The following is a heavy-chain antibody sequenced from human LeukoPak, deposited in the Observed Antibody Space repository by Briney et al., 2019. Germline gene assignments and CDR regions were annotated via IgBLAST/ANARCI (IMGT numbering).Heavy chain of an antibody. D-gene: IGHD3-22*01. V-gene: IGHV4-34*01. CDR3: ARVSYYDSSGYYGARYYYGIDV. J-gene: IGHJ6*02. CDR2: INHSGST. CDR1: GGSFSGYY. Sequence: KPSETLSLTCAVYGGSFSGYYWSWIRQPPGKGLEWIGEINHSGSTNYNPSLKSRVTISVDTSKNQFSLKLSSVTAADTAVYYCARVSYYDSSGYYGARYYYGIDVWGQGTTVTVSS.